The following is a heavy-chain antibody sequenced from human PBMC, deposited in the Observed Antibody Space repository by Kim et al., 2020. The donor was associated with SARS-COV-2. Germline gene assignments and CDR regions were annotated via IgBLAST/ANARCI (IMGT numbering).Heavy chain of an antibody. J-gene: IGHJ4*02. D-gene: IGHD1-26*01. CDR3: ARAREEPEYYFDY. V-gene: IGHV4-31*02. Sequence: YNPTLKSRVTISVDTSKNQFSLKLSSGTAADTAVYYCARAREEPEYYFDYWGQGTLVTVSS.